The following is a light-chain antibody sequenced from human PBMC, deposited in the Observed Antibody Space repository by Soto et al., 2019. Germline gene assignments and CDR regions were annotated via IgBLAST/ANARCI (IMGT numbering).Light chain of an antibody. V-gene: IGKV3-15*01. CDR1: QSVGSN. CDR2: GAS. CDR3: QQYTNWPPIT. J-gene: IGKJ5*01. Sequence: EIVLTQSPATLSVSPWERATLSCRASQSVGSNLAWFQQKPGQAPRLLIYGASTRATGVPARFSGSGSGTDFTLTISSLQSEDFAVYYCQQYTNWPPITFGQGTRLENK.